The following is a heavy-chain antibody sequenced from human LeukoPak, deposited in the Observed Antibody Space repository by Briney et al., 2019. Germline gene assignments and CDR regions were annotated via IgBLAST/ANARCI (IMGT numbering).Heavy chain of an antibody. J-gene: IGHJ6*02. Sequence: SETLPLTCTVSGGSISSSGYYWSWIRQHPGKGLEWIGYIYYSGSTYYNPSLKSRVTISVDTSKNQFSLKLSSVTAADTAVYYCARDGNWNDGGGYYYGMDVWGQGTTVTVSS. CDR1: GGSISSSGYY. CDR2: IYYSGST. D-gene: IGHD1-20*01. V-gene: IGHV4-31*03. CDR3: ARDGNWNDGGGYYYGMDV.